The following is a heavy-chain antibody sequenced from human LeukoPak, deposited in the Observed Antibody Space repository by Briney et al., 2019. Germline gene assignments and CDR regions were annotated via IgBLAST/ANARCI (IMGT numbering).Heavy chain of an antibody. CDR2: IFSSGST. CDR3: ARLTDLGLPDAFDI. Sequence: SQTLSLTCTVSGGSISTGSYSWNWIRQPAGKGLEWIGRIFSSGSTNYNPSLKSRVTISVDTSKNQFSLNLSSVTAADTAVYYCARLTDLGLPDAFDIWGRGTLVTVSS. CDR1: GGSISTGSYS. V-gene: IGHV4-61*02. J-gene: IGHJ3*02. D-gene: IGHD4/OR15-4a*01.